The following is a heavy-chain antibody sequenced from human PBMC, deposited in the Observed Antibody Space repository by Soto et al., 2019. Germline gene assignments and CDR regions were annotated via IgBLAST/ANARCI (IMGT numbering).Heavy chain of an antibody. V-gene: IGHV4-34*01. Sequence: SETLSLTCAVYGGSFSGYYWSWIRQPPGKGLEWIGEINHSGSTNYNPSLKSRVTISVDTSKNQFSLRLNSVTAADTAKYYCARAVAVPADFDYWGQGTLVTV. J-gene: IGHJ4*02. D-gene: IGHD6-19*01. CDR3: ARAVAVPADFDY. CDR2: INHSGST. CDR1: GGSFSGYY.